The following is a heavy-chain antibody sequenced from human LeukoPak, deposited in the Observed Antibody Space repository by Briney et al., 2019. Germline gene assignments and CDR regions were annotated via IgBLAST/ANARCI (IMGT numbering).Heavy chain of an antibody. Sequence: GGSLRLSCAASGFTFSSYSMNWVRQAPGKGLEWVSYISSSSSTIYYADSVKGRFTISRDNAKNSLYLQVNSLRDEDTAVYYCARDSPLYYYDSSGYPLDYWGQGTLVTVSS. CDR2: ISSSSSTI. D-gene: IGHD3-22*01. V-gene: IGHV3-48*02. CDR3: ARDSPLYYYDSSGYPLDY. J-gene: IGHJ4*02. CDR1: GFTFSSYS.